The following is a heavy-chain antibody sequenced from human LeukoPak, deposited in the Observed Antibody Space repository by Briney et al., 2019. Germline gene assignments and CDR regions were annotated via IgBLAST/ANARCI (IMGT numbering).Heavy chain of an antibody. D-gene: IGHD4-17*01. CDR3: ARAQVTTPLTFDY. CDR1: GRSISSYY. CDR2: IYYSGST. V-gene: IGHV4-59*01. Sequence: SETLSLTCTVSGRSISSYYWSWIRQPPGKGLEWIGYIYYSGSTNYHPSLKRRVTISVDTSKNQFSLKLSSVTAAEAVVYYCARAQVTTPLTFDYWGQGTLVTVSS. J-gene: IGHJ4*02.